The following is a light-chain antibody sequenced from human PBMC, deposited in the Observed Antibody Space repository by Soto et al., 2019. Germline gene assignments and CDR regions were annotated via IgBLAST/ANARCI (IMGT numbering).Light chain of an antibody. J-gene: IGKJ4*01. CDR2: DAS. CDR3: QQRSNWPPLT. Sequence: EIVLTQSPATLSLSPGERATLSCRASPSVSSYLAWYQQKPGQAPRLLMYDASNRATGIPARFSGSGSGTDFTPTISSLEPEDFAVYYCQQRSNWPPLTFGGGTKVEIK. V-gene: IGKV3-11*01. CDR1: PSVSSY.